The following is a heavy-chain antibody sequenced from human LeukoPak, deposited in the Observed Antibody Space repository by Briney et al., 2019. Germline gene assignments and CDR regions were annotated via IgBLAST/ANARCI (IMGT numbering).Heavy chain of an antibody. D-gene: IGHD6-6*01. Sequence: SETLSLTCTVSGDSISSSSYYWGWIRQPPGKGLEWIGSIYYSGSTYYNPSLKSRVTISVDTSKNQFSLKLTSVTAAGTAVYYCARQWQLVLPYFDYWGQGTLVTVSS. CDR3: ARQWQLVLPYFDY. CDR2: IYYSGST. J-gene: IGHJ4*02. CDR1: GDSISSSSYY. V-gene: IGHV4-39*01.